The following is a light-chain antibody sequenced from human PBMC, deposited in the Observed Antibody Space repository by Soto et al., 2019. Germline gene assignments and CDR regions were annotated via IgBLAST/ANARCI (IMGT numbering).Light chain of an antibody. Sequence: EIVLTQSPATLSLSPGDRATLSCRASQSVTSSLAWFQQKPGQAPRLLIYDVSRRAPAIPARLSGSGSGTDFTLTISSLEPEDFAVYYCQQRTTWPTFGGGTKVEIK. CDR2: DVS. V-gene: IGKV3-11*01. CDR3: QQRTTWPT. J-gene: IGKJ4*01. CDR1: QSVTSS.